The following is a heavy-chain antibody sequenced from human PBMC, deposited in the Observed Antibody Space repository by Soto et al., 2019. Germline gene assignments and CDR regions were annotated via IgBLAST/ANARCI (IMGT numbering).Heavy chain of an antibody. D-gene: IGHD3-10*01. V-gene: IGHV5-51*01. Sequence: LGESLKISCKGSGYSFTSYWIGWVRQMPGKGLEWMGIIYPGDSDTRYSPSFQGQVTISADKSISTAYLQWSSLKASDTAMYYCARQNYYGSGSYYTYFDYWGQGTLVTVSS. CDR3: ARQNYYGSGSYYTYFDY. CDR2: IYPGDSDT. CDR1: GYSFTSYW. J-gene: IGHJ4*02.